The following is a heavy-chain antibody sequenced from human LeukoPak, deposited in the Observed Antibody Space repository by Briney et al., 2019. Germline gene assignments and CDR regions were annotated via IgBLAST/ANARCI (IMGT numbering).Heavy chain of an antibody. V-gene: IGHV3-30*04. CDR3: AKDVYGMDV. CDR1: GFTFSSYA. J-gene: IGHJ6*04. Sequence: GRSLRLSCAASGFTFSSYAMHWVRQAPGKGLEWVAVISYDGSNKYYADSVKGRFTISRDNSKNTLYLQMNSLRAEDTAVYYCAKDVYGMDVWGKGTTVTVSS. CDR2: ISYDGSNK.